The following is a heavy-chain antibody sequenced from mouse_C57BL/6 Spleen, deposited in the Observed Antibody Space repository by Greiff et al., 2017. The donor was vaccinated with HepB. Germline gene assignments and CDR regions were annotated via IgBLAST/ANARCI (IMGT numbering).Heavy chain of an antibody. J-gene: IGHJ2*01. CDR2: INPSSGYT. CDR1: GYTFTSYT. CDR3: ARTHGG. V-gene: IGHV1-4*01. Sequence: VQLQQSGAELARPGASVKMSCKASGYTFTSYTMHWVKQRPGQGLEWIGYINPSSGYTKYKQKFKYKSTLTGDKSSSTAYMQPIRLTSEVSAVYYCARTHGGWSQGTTLTVSS.